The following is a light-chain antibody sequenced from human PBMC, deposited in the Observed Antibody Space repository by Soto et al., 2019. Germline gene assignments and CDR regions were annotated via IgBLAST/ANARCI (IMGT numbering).Light chain of an antibody. V-gene: IGKV3-20*01. CDR1: QTVSSSY. J-gene: IGKJ1*01. Sequence: EIVLTQSPGTLSSSPGERATLSCRASQTVSSSYLAWYRQKPGQAPRLLIYVASSRATGIPDRFSGSGSGTDFTLTISRLDPEDFAVYYCQQYGSSPWTFGQGTKVDIK. CDR3: QQYGSSPWT. CDR2: VAS.